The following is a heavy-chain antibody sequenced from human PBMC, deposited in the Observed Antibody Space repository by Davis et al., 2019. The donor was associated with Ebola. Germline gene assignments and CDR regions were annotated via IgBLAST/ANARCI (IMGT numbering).Heavy chain of an antibody. Sequence: PGGSLRLSCAASGFTFSTYWMYWVRQAPGKGLEWVSRIINDGSTTDYADSVKGRFTISRDNAENTLYLQMNSLRAEDTAVYYCARGPTVSGTGNSFDIWGPGTGVIISS. D-gene: IGHD1-1*01. J-gene: IGHJ3*02. V-gene: IGHV3-74*01. CDR1: GFTFSTYW. CDR2: IINDGSTT. CDR3: ARGPTVSGTGNSFDI.